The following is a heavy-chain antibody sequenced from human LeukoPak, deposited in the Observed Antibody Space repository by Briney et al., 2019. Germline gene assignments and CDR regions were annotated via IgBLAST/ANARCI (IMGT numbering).Heavy chain of an antibody. J-gene: IGHJ4*02. V-gene: IGHV3-23*01. CDR2: ISGSGGST. CDR1: GFTFSSYA. CDR3: AKSIQLWFRSTFDY. D-gene: IGHD5-18*01. Sequence: PGGSLRLSCAASGFTFSSYAMSWVRQAPGKGLEWVSAISGSGGSTYYADSVKGRFTISRDNSKNTLYLQMNSMRAEDTAVYYCAKSIQLWFRSTFDYWGQGTLVTVSS.